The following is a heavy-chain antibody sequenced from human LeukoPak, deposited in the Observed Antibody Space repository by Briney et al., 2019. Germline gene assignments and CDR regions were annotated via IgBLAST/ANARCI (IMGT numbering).Heavy chain of an antibody. CDR2: IIPIFGTA. CDR3: ARVGYSSSWYPAHYYYYYMDV. J-gene: IGHJ6*03. D-gene: IGHD6-13*01. CDR1: GGTFSSYA. Sequence: SVKVSCKASGGTFSSYAISWVRQAPGQGLEWMGGIIPIFGTANYAQKFQGRVTITTDESTSTAYMELSSLRSEDTAVYYCARVGYSSSWYPAHYYYYYMDVWGKGTTVTVSS. V-gene: IGHV1-69*05.